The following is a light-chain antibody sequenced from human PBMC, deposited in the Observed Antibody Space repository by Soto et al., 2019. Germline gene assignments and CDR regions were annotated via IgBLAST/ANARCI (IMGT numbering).Light chain of an antibody. CDR3: QQYNTSAVWK. V-gene: IGKV3-15*01. Sequence: EGVRTQSPARLCVSQLWIATVAVSSSQSVGSNLAWYQQKPGQAPRLLIYGASTRATGIPARFSGSGYGTEFNLTLRTLQSEDFAVSYCQQYNTSAVWKFGQGTKVDIK. CDR1: QSVGSN. J-gene: IGKJ1*01. CDR2: GAS.